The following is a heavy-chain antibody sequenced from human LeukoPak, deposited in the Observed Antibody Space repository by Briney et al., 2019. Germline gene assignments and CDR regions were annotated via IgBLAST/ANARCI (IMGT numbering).Heavy chain of an antibody. CDR1: GFTFSSYG. D-gene: IGHD2-2*01. V-gene: IGHV3-33*01. CDR2: IWYDGSNR. CDR3: ARDPIVVVPAVGMDV. Sequence: GGSLRLSCAASGFTFSSYGMHWVRQAPGKGLEWVAVIWYDGSNRHYADSVKGRFTISRDNSKNTVYLQMNSLRAEDMAVYYCARDPIVVVPAVGMDVWGQGTTVTVSS. J-gene: IGHJ6*02.